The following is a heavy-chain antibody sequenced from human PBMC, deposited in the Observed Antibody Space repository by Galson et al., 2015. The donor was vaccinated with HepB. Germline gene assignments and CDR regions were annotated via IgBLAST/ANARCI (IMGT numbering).Heavy chain of an antibody. Sequence: SLRLSCAASGFTFSSYAMSWVRQAPGKGLEWVSATSGSGGSTYYADSVKGRFTISRDNSKNTLYLQMNSLRAEDTAVYYCAKESYDFWSGYYAFYYYYYMDVWGKGTTVTVSS. CDR1: GFTFSSYA. J-gene: IGHJ6*03. V-gene: IGHV3-23*01. CDR2: TSGSGGST. D-gene: IGHD3-3*01. CDR3: AKESYDFWSGYYAFYYYYYMDV.